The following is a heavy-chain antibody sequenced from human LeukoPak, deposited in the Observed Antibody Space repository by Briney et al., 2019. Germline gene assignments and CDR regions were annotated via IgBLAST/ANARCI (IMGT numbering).Heavy chain of an antibody. CDR3: ARGVYDNRSQYDWFDP. D-gene: IGHD6-13*01. Sequence: PGGSLRLSCAASGFIFGSYEMNWVRQAPGKGLEYISYISSSGNVVNYEDSVKGRFTISRDNAKNSLYLQMNSLRVEDTAVYYCARGVYDNRSQYDWFDPWGQGTLVTVSS. J-gene: IGHJ5*02. CDR2: ISSSGNVV. CDR1: GFIFGSYE. V-gene: IGHV3-48*03.